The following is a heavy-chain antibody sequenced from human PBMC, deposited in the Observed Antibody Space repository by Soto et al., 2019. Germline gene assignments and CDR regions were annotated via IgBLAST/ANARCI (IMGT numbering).Heavy chain of an antibody. V-gene: IGHV3-23*01. Sequence: PGGSLRLSCAASGFTFSSYAMSWVRQAPGKGLEWVSAISGSGGSTYYADSVKGRFTISRDNAKNSLYLQMNSLRAEDTAVYYCARFYYDSSGYLPSPDYYYYGMDVWGQGTTVTVSS. CDR1: GFTFSSYA. CDR2: ISGSGGST. J-gene: IGHJ6*02. CDR3: ARFYYDSSGYLPSPDYYYYGMDV. D-gene: IGHD3-22*01.